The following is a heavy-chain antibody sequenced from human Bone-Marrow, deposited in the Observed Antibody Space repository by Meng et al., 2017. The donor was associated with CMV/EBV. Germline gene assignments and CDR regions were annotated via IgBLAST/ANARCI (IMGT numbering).Heavy chain of an antibody. J-gene: IGHJ4*02. Sequence: CAASGFTFSNAWMHWVRQAPGKGLEWVGRIKTKAEGWTTDYAVSVEGRFTISRDDSKNTLCLQMNNLKTEDTAVYFCATRRLTTAPYDYWGQGTLVTV. CDR3: ATRRLTTAPYDY. CDR1: GFTFSNAW. CDR2: IKTKAEGWTT. V-gene: IGHV3-15*07. D-gene: IGHD4/OR15-4a*01.